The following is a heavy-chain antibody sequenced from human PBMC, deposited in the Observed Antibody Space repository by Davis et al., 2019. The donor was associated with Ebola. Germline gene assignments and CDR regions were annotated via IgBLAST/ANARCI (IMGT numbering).Heavy chain of an antibody. CDR3: ARDLEVQGFYYFDY. CDR2: ISSSGSTI. Sequence: GESLKISCAASGFTFSSYAMSWIRQAPGKGLEWVSYISSSGSTIYYADSVKGRFTISRDNAKNSLYLQMNSLRAEDTAVYYCARDLEVQGFYYFDYWGQGTLVTVSS. D-gene: IGHD3-10*01. CDR1: GFTFSSYA. V-gene: IGHV3-11*01. J-gene: IGHJ4*02.